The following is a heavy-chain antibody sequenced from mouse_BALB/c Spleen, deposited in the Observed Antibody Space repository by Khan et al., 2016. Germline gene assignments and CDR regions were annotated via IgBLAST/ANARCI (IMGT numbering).Heavy chain of an antibody. CDR1: GYSITNDYA. CDR2: ITYSGST. Sequence: EVQLQESGPGLVKPSQSLSLTCTVTGYSITNDYAWNWIRQFPGNKLEWMGYITYSGSTSYNPSLRSRISITRDTSKNQFFLQLSSVTTEDTATYSCARGDYDGTYYGMYYWGQATAVTVSS. J-gene: IGHJ4*01. D-gene: IGHD2-4*01. CDR3: ARGDYDGTYYGMYY. V-gene: IGHV3-2*02.